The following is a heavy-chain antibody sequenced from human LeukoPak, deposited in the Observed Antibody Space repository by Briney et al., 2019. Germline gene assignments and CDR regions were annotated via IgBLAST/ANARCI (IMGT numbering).Heavy chain of an antibody. CDR2: INSNSGDT. V-gene: IGHV1-2*02. CDR3: ARAAGYSYGWLSYYYMDV. J-gene: IGHJ6*03. D-gene: IGHD5-18*01. CDR1: GYTFTAYY. Sequence: RASVKVSCKASGYTFTAYYLHWVRQAPGQGLEWMGWINSNSGDTNYAQKFQGGVTMTRDTSINTAYMELSSLRSEDTAVYYCARAAGYSYGWLSYYYMDVWGKGTTVTVSS.